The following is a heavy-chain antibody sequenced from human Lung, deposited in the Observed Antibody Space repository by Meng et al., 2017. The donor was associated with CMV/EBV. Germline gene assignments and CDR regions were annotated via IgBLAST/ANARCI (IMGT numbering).Heavy chain of an antibody. CDR1: GVSISSNIR. J-gene: IGHJ4*02. CDR2: IDDSGST. Sequence: QVRLQELGPGLVKLSGTLSLTSGVSGVSISSNIRWTWVRQPPGKGLEWIGDIDDSGSTNYNPSLNSRISISLDKSKNHFSLKVNSVTAADTAVYYCARGKQDAWELLAYWGQGALVTVSS. V-gene: IGHV4-4*02. D-gene: IGHD1-26*01. CDR3: ARGKQDAWELLAY.